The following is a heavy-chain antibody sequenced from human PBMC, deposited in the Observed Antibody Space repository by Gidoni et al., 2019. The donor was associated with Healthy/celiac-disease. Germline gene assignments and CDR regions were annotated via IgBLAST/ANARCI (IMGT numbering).Heavy chain of an antibody. D-gene: IGHD2-2*01. CDR2: IIPIFGTA. Sequence: QVQLVQSGAEVKKPGSSVKVSCKASGGTFSSYAIRWVRQAPGQGLGWMGGIIPIFGTANYAQKFQGRVTITADESTSTAYMELSSLRSEDTAVYYCAGGDDIVVVPAARYYYYGMDVWGQGTTVTVSS. CDR3: AGGDDIVVVPAARYYYYGMDV. J-gene: IGHJ6*02. CDR1: GGTFSSYA. V-gene: IGHV1-69*01.